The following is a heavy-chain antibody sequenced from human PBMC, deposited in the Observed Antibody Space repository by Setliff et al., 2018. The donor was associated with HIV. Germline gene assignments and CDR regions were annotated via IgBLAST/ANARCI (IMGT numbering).Heavy chain of an antibody. CDR1: GYSISSGCY. CDR3: ARQPLYNDYDWRSYYFDY. CDR2: MYHTGST. V-gene: IGHV4-38-2*01. D-gene: IGHD5-12*01. J-gene: IGHJ4*02. Sequence: PSETLSLTCAVSGYSISSGCYWGWIRQPPGKGLEWIGSMYHTGSTYYSPSLNSRFTISVDTSKNQFSLKWRSVTAADTAVYYCARQPLYNDYDWRSYYFDYWGQGSLVTVS.